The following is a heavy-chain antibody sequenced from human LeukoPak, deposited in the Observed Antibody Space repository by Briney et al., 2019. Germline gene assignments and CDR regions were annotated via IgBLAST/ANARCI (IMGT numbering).Heavy chain of an antibody. Sequence: SETLSLTCTVSGGAISSYYWSWIRQPPGKGLEWIGSIYYSGSTIYNPSLESRVTISVDTSKNQFSLKLSSVTAADTAVYYCARSPFYDFWSGYTPHNWFDPWGQGTLATVSS. CDR1: GGAISSYY. CDR2: IYYSGST. CDR3: ARSPFYDFWSGYTPHNWFDP. J-gene: IGHJ5*02. D-gene: IGHD3-3*01. V-gene: IGHV4-59*08.